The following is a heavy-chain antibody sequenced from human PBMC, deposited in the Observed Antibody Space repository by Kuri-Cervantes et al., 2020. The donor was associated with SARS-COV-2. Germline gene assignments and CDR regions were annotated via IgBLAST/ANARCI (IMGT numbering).Heavy chain of an antibody. D-gene: IGHD1-7*01. CDR3: AKDMRGTRTYFDY. CDR1: GFTFGDYG. V-gene: IGHV3-23*01. J-gene: IGHJ4*02. CDR2: ISGSGGST. Sequence: GESLKISCAASGFTFGDYGMSWVRQAPGKGLEWVSAISGSGGSTYYADSVKGRFTISRDNSKNTLYLQMNSLRAEDTAVYYCAKDMRGTRTYFDYWGQGTLVTVSS.